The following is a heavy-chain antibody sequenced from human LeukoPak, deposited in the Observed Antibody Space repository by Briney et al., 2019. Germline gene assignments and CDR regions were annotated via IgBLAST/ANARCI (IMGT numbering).Heavy chain of an antibody. Sequence: ASVKVSCTASGYTFTSYGISWVRQAPGQGLEWMGWISAYNGNTNYAQKLQGRVTMTTDTSTSTAYMELRSLRSDDTAVYYCARGGADFDCALQGPDEGDDYWGQGTLVTVSS. D-gene: IGHD3-9*01. J-gene: IGHJ4*02. CDR1: GYTFTSYG. V-gene: IGHV1-18*01. CDR2: ISAYNGNT. CDR3: ARGGADFDCALQGPDEGDDY.